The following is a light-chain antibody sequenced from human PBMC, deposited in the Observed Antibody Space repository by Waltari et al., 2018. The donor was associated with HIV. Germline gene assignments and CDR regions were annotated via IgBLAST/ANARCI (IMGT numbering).Light chain of an antibody. V-gene: IGLV3-25*03. CDR3: QSTDYDGTWV. J-gene: IGLJ3*02. CDR1: ALPKKY. Sequence: SYDLTQTPSASVSPGQTARTHCSRGALPKKYSSWYRQQACQATMLLIFKDIERPSGNPERIAGSGSGTGVTLTISDVQAEDEGDYFCQSTDYDGTWVFGGGTKLTVL. CDR2: KDI.